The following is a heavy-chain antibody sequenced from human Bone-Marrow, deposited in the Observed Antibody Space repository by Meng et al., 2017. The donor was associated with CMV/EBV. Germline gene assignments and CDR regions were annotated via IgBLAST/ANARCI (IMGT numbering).Heavy chain of an antibody. CDR2: ISGGGVDT. CDR1: GFIFSNYV. Sequence: GEFQKISCAASGFIFSNYVMAWVRQAPGKGLEWVSAISGGGVDTYYTDSVKGRFTISRDNAKDTLYLQMNSLRAEDTAMYYCARVSDYHYYYGMDVWGQGTTVTVSS. V-gene: IGHV3-23*01. CDR3: ARVSDYHYYYGMDV. J-gene: IGHJ6*02.